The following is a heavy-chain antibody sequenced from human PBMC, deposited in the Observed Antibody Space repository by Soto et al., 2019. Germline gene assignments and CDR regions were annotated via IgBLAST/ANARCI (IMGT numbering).Heavy chain of an antibody. D-gene: IGHD6-6*01. CDR2: ISSSSTI. J-gene: IGHJ6*02. Sequence: GSLRLSCAASGFTFSSYSMNWVRQAPGKGLEWVSYISSSSTIYYADSVKGRFTISRDNAKNSLYLQMNSLRDEDTAVYYCARDRDSSSPYYYYYGMDVWGQGTTVTVSS. CDR1: GFTFSSYS. CDR3: ARDRDSSSPYYYYYGMDV. V-gene: IGHV3-48*02.